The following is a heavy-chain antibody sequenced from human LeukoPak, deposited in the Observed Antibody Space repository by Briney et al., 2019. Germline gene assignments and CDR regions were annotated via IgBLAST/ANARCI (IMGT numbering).Heavy chain of an antibody. CDR3: ASRKLGNDY. V-gene: IGHV4-59*02. Sequence: ASETLSLTCTISGGSVSDYYWSWIRQSPGKRLEWIGYIYHTGSTSYSPSLKSRVTISADTSQNQFSLKLSSVTAADTAVYYCASRKLGNDYWGQGTLVTVSS. CDR1: GGSVSDYY. CDR2: IYHTGST. D-gene: IGHD7-27*01. J-gene: IGHJ4*02.